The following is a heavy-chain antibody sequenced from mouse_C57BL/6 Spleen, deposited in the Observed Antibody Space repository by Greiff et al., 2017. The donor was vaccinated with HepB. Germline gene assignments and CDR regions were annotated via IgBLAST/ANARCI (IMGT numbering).Heavy chain of an antibody. J-gene: IGHJ4*01. CDR2: IDPEDGET. V-gene: IGHV14-2*01. CDR3: ARPITTVVPYAMDY. D-gene: IGHD1-1*01. CDR1: GFNIKDYY. Sequence: EVKLLESGAELVKPGASVKLSCTASGFNIKDYYMHWVKQRTEQGLEWIGRIDPEDGETKYAPKFQGKATITADTSSNTAYLQLSSLTSEDTAVYYCARPITTVVPYAMDYWGQGTSVTVSS.